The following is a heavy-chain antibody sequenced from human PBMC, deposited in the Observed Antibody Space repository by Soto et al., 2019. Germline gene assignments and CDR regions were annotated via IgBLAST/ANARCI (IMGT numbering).Heavy chain of an antibody. CDR2: VNPIVGMS. CDR1: GGTFNSYT. V-gene: IGHV1-69*02. Sequence: QVRLVQSGAELKKPGSSVKVSCSASGGTFNSYTIHWVRQAPGQGLEWVGRVNPIVGMSTSALKFQGRVTINADRSTTKDYMDLSSLKSEDTATYYCATSYGSGSTHFDSWGQGTLVTVSS. D-gene: IGHD3-10*01. J-gene: IGHJ4*02. CDR3: ATSYGSGSTHFDS.